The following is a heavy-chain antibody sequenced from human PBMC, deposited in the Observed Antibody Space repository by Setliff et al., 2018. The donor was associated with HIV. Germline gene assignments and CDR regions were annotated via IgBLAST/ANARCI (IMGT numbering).Heavy chain of an antibody. Sequence: ETLSLTCTVSGGSISSGGYFWSWIRQVPGKGLEWVSYISSSSTAIYYADSLKGRFTISRDNVKNSLYLEMNSLRAEDTAVYYCARVGLQKLALDYWGQGTLVTVSS. CDR2: ISSSSTAI. V-gene: IGHV3-48*01. D-gene: IGHD6-13*01. CDR3: ARVGLQKLALDY. J-gene: IGHJ4*02. CDR1: GGSISSGGYF.